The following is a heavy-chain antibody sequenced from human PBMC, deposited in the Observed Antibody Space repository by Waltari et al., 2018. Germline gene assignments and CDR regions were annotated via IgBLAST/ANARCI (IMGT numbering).Heavy chain of an antibody. CDR1: GGSISSGSYY. CDR2: IYTSGST. J-gene: IGHJ5*01. V-gene: IGHV4-61*09. D-gene: IGHD6-19*01. Sequence: QVQLQESGPGLVKPSQTLSLTCPVSGGSISSGSYYWSWIRQPAGKGLEWIGYIYTSGSTNYNPSLKSRVTISVDTSKNQFSLKLSSVTAADTAVYYCARGLSGYSSGWYECWGQGTLVTVSS. CDR3: ARGLSGYSSGWYEC.